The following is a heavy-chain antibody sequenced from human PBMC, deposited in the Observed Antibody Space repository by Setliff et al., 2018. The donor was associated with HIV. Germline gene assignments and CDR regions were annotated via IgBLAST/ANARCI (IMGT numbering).Heavy chain of an antibody. CDR3: ARVFYSSSWYNGWFDP. Sequence: ASVKVSCKASGYTFTGYYMHWVRQAPGQGLEWMGWINPNSGGTNYAQKFQGRVTMTRDTSISTAYMELSRLRSDDTAVYYCARVFYSSSWYNGWFDPWGQGTLVTVS. D-gene: IGHD6-13*01. CDR1: GYTFTGYY. J-gene: IGHJ5*02. V-gene: IGHV1-2*02. CDR2: INPNSGGT.